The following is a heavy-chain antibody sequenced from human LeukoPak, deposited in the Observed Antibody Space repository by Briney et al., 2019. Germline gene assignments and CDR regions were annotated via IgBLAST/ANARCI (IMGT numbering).Heavy chain of an antibody. CDR1: GGSISSSSYY. CDR2: IYYSGST. V-gene: IGHV4-39*01. CDR3: ASTPPYSGSYWVP. D-gene: IGHD1-26*01. Sequence: PAETLSLTCTVSGGSISSSSYYWGWIRQPPGKGLEWIGSIYYSGSTYYNPSLKSRVTISVDTSKNQFSLKLSSVTAADTAVYYCASTPPYSGSYWVPWGQGTLVTVSS. J-gene: IGHJ5*02.